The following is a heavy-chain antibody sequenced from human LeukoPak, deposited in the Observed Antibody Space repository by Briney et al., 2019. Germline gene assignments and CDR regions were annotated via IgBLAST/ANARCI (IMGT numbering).Heavy chain of an antibody. Sequence: GGSLRLSCTASGFTFSSTGMHWVRQAPGKGLEWVSFIRYDGNNKYYGDSVKGRLTVSRDNSKNTLYLQMNSLRVEDTAVYYCARTYNPDYWGQGTLVTVSS. V-gene: IGHV3-30*02. D-gene: IGHD1-14*01. CDR3: ARTYNPDY. J-gene: IGHJ4*02. CDR2: IRYDGNNK. CDR1: GFTFSSTG.